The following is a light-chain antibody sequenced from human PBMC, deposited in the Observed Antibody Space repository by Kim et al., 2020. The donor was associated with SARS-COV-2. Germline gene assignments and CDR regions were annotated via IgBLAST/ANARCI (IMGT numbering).Light chain of an antibody. Sequence: SYELTQPPSVSVSPGQTARITCSGDKLGDKYACWYQQKPGQSPVLVIYQDSKRPSGIPERFSGSNSGNTATLTISGTQAMDEADYYCQAWDSSTGVFGGGPQLTVL. CDR2: QDS. CDR1: KLGDKY. J-gene: IGLJ3*02. V-gene: IGLV3-1*01. CDR3: QAWDSSTGV.